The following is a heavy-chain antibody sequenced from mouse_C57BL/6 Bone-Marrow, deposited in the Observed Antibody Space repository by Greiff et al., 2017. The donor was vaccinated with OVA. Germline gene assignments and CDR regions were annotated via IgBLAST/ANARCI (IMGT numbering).Heavy chain of an antibody. Sequence: EVKVVESGGGLVKPGGSLKLSCAASGFTFSSYAMSWVRQTPEKRLEWVATISDGGSYTYYPDNVPGRFTISRDNAKNTLYLQMIHLKSEDTAMKYGARDVYGSLYAMDDWGQGTADTVSS. CDR2: ISDGGSYT. V-gene: IGHV5-4*01. CDR1: GFTFSSYA. CDR3: ARDVYGSLYAMDD. D-gene: IGHD1-1*01. J-gene: IGHJ4*01.